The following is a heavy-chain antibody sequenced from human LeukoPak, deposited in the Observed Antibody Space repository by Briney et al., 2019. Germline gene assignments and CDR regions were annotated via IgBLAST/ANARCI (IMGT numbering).Heavy chain of an antibody. Sequence: SETLSLTCNVSGGSISGGGYYWRWIRQTPGKGLDWIGSIHYGGTTYCNPSLRSRVVISVDTSMNQYPLNLRSVSAADTVFFYCAGERIRLERRGVFDIWGQGIMVTVSS. CDR1: GGSISGGGYY. D-gene: IGHD1-1*01. J-gene: IGHJ3*02. CDR2: IHYGGTT. V-gene: IGHV4-39*06. CDR3: AGERIRLERRGVFDI.